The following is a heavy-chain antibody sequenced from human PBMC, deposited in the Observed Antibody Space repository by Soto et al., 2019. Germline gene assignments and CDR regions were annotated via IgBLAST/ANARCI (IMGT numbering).Heavy chain of an antibody. CDR3: AKAEVLRYFDWLLPTFDY. Sequence: PGGSLRLSCAASGFTFSSYAMSWARQAPGKGLEWVSAISGSGGSTYYADSVKGRFTISRDNSKNTLYLQMNSLRAEDTAVYYCAKAEVLRYFDWLLPTFDYWGQGTLVTVSS. CDR2: ISGSGGST. D-gene: IGHD3-9*01. V-gene: IGHV3-23*01. J-gene: IGHJ4*02. CDR1: GFTFSSYA.